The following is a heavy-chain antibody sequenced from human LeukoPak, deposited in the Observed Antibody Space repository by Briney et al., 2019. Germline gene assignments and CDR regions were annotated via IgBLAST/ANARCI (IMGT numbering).Heavy chain of an antibody. J-gene: IGHJ4*02. Sequence: GGSLRLSCAASGFTFSSYAMSWVRQAPGKGLEWVSAISGSGGSTYYADSVKGRFTISRDNSKNTLYLQMNSLRAEDTAVYYCAKDQRGYCSSTCCYSGVDYWGQGTLVTVSS. CDR1: GFTFSSYA. CDR3: AKDQRGYCSSTCCYSGVDY. V-gene: IGHV3-23*01. CDR2: ISGSGGST. D-gene: IGHD2-2*02.